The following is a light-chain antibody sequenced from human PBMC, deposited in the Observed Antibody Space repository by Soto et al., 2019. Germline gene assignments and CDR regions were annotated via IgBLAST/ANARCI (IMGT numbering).Light chain of an antibody. V-gene: IGKV1-5*03. Sequence: DIQMTQSPSTLSASVGDRVTITCRASQSISSWLAWYQQKPGKVPKLLIYKASSLESGVPSRFSGSGSGTEFTLAISSLQPDDIATYYCQQYNSYPLTFGPGTKVDIK. CDR2: KAS. CDR1: QSISSW. CDR3: QQYNSYPLT. J-gene: IGKJ3*01.